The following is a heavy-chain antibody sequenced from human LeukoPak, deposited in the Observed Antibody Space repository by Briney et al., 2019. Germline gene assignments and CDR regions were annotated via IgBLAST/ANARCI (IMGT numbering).Heavy chain of an antibody. Sequence: ASVKVSGRASGGTFSSYAISWVRQAPGQGLEGMGGIIPIFGTANYAQKFQGRVTITTDESTSTAYMELSSLRSEDTAVYYCAREDCSSTSCYRSFDYWGQGTLVTVSS. J-gene: IGHJ4*02. V-gene: IGHV1-69*05. D-gene: IGHD2-2*01. CDR1: GGTFSSYA. CDR3: AREDCSSTSCYRSFDY. CDR2: IIPIFGTA.